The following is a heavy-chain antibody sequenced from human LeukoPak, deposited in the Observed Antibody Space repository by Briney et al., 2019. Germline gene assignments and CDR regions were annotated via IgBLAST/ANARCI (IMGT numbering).Heavy chain of an antibody. D-gene: IGHD3-16*01. CDR2: IYYSGST. J-gene: IGHJ3*02. CDR1: GGSISSYY. CDR3: ARIGRSGGAFDI. V-gene: IGHV4-59*01. Sequence: PSQTLSLTCTVSGGSISSYYWSWIRQPPGKGLEWIGYIYYSGSTNYNPSLKSRVTISVDTSKNQFSLKLSSVTAADTAVYYCARIGRSGGAFDIWGQGTMVTVSS.